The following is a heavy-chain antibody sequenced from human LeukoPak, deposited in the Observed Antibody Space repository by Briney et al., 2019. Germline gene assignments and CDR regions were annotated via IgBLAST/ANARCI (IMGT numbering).Heavy chain of an antibody. Sequence: SETLSLTCAVYGGSFSGYYWSWIRQPPGKGLEWIGEINHSGSTNYNPSLKSRVTISVDTSKNQFSLKLSSVTAADTAVYYCAREDPYGDYSLDYWGQGTLVTVSS. J-gene: IGHJ4*02. V-gene: IGHV4-34*01. CDR2: INHSGST. CDR1: GGSFSGYY. D-gene: IGHD4-17*01. CDR3: AREDPYGDYSLDY.